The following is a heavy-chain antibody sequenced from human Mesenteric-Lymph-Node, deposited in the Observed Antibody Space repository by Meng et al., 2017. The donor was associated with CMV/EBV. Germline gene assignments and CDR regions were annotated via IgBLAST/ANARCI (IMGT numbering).Heavy chain of an antibody. CDR3: ASLRITIFGILTAYGLDV. J-gene: IGHJ6*02. CDR1: GFTSGTYA. D-gene: IGHD3-3*01. Sequence: GGSLRLSCAASGFTSGTYAMHWVRQAPGKGLEWVAVISYDGGIKYYADAVKGRFSISRDNSKNTLYLEMNSLTAEDTSVYYCASLRITIFGILTAYGLDVWGQGTTVTVSS. V-gene: IGHV3-30-3*01. CDR2: ISYDGGIK.